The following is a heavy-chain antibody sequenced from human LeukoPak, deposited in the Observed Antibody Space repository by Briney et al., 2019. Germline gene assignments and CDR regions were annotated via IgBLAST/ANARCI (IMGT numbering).Heavy chain of an antibody. J-gene: IGHJ5*02. CDR1: GFTFKSYA. CDR2: INTNGANT. D-gene: IGHD6-13*01. CDR3: VKGPDYSSPQRDP. Sequence: GGSLRLSCSASGFTFKSYAMHWVRQAPGKGLEYVSSINTNGANTYYADSVKGRFTISRDNSRNTVYVQMNSLTPEDTAVYYCVKGPDYSSPQRDPWGQGTLVTVS. V-gene: IGHV3-64*05.